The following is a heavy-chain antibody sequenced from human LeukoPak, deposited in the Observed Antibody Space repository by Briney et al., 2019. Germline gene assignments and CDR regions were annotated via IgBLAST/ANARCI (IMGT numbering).Heavy chain of an antibody. D-gene: IGHD4/OR15-4a*01. CDR1: GFTFSSDR. CDR2: IYSGSDYI. V-gene: IGHV3-21*01. CDR3: TRDLPVSGAYHQFDS. J-gene: IGHJ4*02. Sequence: GGSLRLSCVASGFTFSSDRMNWVRQAPGKGLEWVSTIYSGSDYIYYADSVKGRFTISRDNAKNSLYLQMNSLRAEDTAIYYCTRDLPVSGAYHQFDSWGQGTLVTVSS.